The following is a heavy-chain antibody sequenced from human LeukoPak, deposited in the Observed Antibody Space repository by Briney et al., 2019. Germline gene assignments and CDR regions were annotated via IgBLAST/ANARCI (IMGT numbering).Heavy chain of an antibody. CDR1: GFTFSSYA. J-gene: IGHJ4*02. V-gene: IGHV3-23*01. CDR3: AKDNSSPWGTIFGVAVDY. D-gene: IGHD3-3*01. CDR2: ISGSGGST. Sequence: PGGSLRLSCAASGFTFSSYAMSWVRQAPGKGLEWVSGISGSGGSTDYVDSVKGRFTISRDNSKNTLYLQMNSLRAEDTAVYYCAKDNSSPWGTIFGVAVDYWGQGTLVTVSS.